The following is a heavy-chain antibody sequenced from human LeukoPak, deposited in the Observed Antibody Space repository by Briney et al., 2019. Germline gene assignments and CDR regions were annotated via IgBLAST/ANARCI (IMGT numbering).Heavy chain of an antibody. V-gene: IGHV3-21*01. CDR3: TRDPIAAAASGGDN. CDR1: GFTFSDYS. D-gene: IGHD6-13*01. Sequence: GGSLRLSCAASGFTFSDYSMNWVRQAPGKGLEWVSSITSRSSYMYYEDSVKGRFTISRDNAKNSLYLQMNSLRAEDTAVYYCTRDPIAAAASGGDNWGQGTLVTVSS. J-gene: IGHJ4*02. CDR2: ITSRSSYM.